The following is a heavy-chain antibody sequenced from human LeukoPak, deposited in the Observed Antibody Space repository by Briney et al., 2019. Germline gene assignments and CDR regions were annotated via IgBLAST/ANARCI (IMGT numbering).Heavy chain of an antibody. D-gene: IGHD3-10*01. CDR3: AKELSYYVSGNYLQGRGYYFAY. CDR1: GYTFTTFG. Sequence: ASVKVSCKASGYTFTTFGISWVRQAPGQGLEWMGWISPYNGNTNYAEKVQGRVTMTTDTYTRAVFMELGSLTSDDTAVYYCAKELSYYVSGNYLQGRGYYFAYWGKGALPTVSS. CDR2: ISPYNGNT. V-gene: IGHV1-18*01. J-gene: IGHJ4*02.